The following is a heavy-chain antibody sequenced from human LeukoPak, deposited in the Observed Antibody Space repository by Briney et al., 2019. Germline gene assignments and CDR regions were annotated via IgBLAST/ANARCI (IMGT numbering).Heavy chain of an antibody. CDR1: GFTVSSNY. V-gene: IGHV3-23*01. J-gene: IGHJ4*02. D-gene: IGHD3-22*01. CDR2: ISGSGVST. CDR3: AKKYYYDSSGYYFFDD. Sequence: GGSLRLSCAASGFTVSSNYMSWVRQAPGKGLEWVSAISGSGVSTYYADSVKGRFTISRDNSKNTLYLQMNSLRAEDTAVYYCAKKYYYDSSGYYFFDDWGQGTLVTVSS.